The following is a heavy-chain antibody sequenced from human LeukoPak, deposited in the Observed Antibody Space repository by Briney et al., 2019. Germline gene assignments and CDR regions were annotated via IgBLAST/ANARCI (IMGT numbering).Heavy chain of an antibody. V-gene: IGHV3-43D*03. D-gene: IGHD3-10*01. CDR1: GFTFDDYA. Sequence: PGGSLRLSCAASGFTFDDYAMHWVRQAPGKGLEWVSLISWDGGSTYYADSVKGRFTISRDNSKNSLYLQMNSLRAEDTALYYCAKDTAFGELTPPFQYGMDVWGQGTTVTVSS. CDR2: ISWDGGST. J-gene: IGHJ6*02. CDR3: AKDTAFGELTPPFQYGMDV.